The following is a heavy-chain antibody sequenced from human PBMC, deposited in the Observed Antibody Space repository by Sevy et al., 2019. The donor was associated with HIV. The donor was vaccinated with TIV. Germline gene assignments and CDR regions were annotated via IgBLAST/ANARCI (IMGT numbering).Heavy chain of an antibody. CDR2: IIPIHGTV. Sequence: ASVKVSCKASGGTFSSYGISWVRQAPGQGLEWMGGIIPIHGTVNYAQKFQGRVTITADESTKTAYMELSSLRSEDTAVYYCARGGGNGWYYFDYWGQETLVTVSS. V-gene: IGHV1-69*13. D-gene: IGHD6-19*01. J-gene: IGHJ4*02. CDR1: GGTFSSYG. CDR3: ARGGGNGWYYFDY.